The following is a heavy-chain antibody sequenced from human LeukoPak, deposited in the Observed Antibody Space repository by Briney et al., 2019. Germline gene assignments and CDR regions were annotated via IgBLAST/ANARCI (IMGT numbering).Heavy chain of an antibody. J-gene: IGHJ4*02. CDR2: ISNDGGGT. CDR1: GFIFNNFG. CDR3: ARSSGWWSLDY. Sequence: PGGSLRLSCTASGFIFNNFGLMWVRQAPGKGLEWDSAISNDGGGTTYADFVKGRFTISRDNSKNTLFLQMNSLRAEDTAVYYCARSSGWWSLDYWGQGTLVTVSS. V-gene: IGHV3-23*01. D-gene: IGHD6-19*01.